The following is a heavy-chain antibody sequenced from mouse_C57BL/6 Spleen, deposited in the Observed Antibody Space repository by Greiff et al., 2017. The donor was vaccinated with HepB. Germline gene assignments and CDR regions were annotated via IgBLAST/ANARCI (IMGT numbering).Heavy chain of an antibody. CDR2: IYPRSGNT. CDR3: AREGTAQAFDY. Sequence: VMLVESGAELARPGASVKLSCKASGYTFTSYGISWVKQRTGQGLEWIGEIYPRSGNTYYNEKFKGKATLTADKSSSTAYMELRSLTSEDSAVYFCAREGTAQAFDYWGQGTTLTVSS. D-gene: IGHD3-2*02. CDR1: GYTFTSYG. V-gene: IGHV1-81*01. J-gene: IGHJ2*01.